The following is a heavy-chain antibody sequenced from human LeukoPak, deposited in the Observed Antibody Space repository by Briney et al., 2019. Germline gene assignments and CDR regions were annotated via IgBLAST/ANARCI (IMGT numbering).Heavy chain of an antibody. Sequence: SETLSLTCAVYGGSFSGYYWSWIRQPPGKGLEWIGEINHSGSTNYNPSLKSRVTISVDTSKNQFSLKLSSVTAADTAVYYCARDGDNYYFDYWGQGTLVTVSS. D-gene: IGHD1-1*01. V-gene: IGHV4-34*01. CDR3: ARDGDNYYFDY. CDR1: GGSFSGYY. CDR2: INHSGST. J-gene: IGHJ4*02.